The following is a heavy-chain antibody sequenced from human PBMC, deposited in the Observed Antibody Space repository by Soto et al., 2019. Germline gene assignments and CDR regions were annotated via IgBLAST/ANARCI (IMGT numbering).Heavy chain of an antibody. V-gene: IGHV3-23*01. CDR3: AKDENYGDYYYYYMDV. Sequence: EVQLLESGGGLVQPGGSLRLSCAASGFTFSSYAMSWVRQAPGKGLEWVSAISGSGGSTYYADSVKRRFTISRDNSKNTLYLQMNSLRAEDTAVYYCAKDENYGDYYYYYMDVWGKGTTVTVSS. CDR2: ISGSGGST. J-gene: IGHJ6*03. CDR1: GFTFSSYA. D-gene: IGHD4-17*01.